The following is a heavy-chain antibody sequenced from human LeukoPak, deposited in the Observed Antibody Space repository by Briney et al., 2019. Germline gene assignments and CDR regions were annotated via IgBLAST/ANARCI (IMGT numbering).Heavy chain of an antibody. Sequence: GGSLRLSCVASGFTFSRYSMNWVRQAPGKGLEWVSGISASGDVTFHADPLKGRFTISRDDSKNTLYLQMDSLRAEDTAKYYCAKSLLTTASGTGRAFDIWGQGTVVTVSA. D-gene: IGHD1-26*01. V-gene: IGHV3-23*01. CDR3: AKSLLTTASGTGRAFDI. J-gene: IGHJ3*02. CDR1: GFTFSRYS. CDR2: ISASGDVT.